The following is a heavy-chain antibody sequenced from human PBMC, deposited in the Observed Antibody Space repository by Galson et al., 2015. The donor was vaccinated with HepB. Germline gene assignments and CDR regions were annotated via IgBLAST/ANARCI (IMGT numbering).Heavy chain of an antibody. Sequence: SLRLSCAASGFTFSTYWMSWVRQAPGKGLEWVANIKQDGSEKYYVDSVKGRFTISRDNAKSSLYLQMNSLRAEDTAVYYCTSTTVVAAGQSWGQGTLVTVSS. CDR3: TSTTVVAAGQS. J-gene: IGHJ5*02. V-gene: IGHV3-7*03. CDR1: GFTFSTYW. CDR2: IKQDGSEK. D-gene: IGHD2-15*01.